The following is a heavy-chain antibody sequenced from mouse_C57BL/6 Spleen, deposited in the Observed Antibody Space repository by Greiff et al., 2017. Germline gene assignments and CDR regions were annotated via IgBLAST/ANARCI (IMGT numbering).Heavy chain of an antibody. Sequence: EVQRVVSGPGLVKPSQSLSLTCSVTGYSITSGYYWNWIRQFPGNKLEWMGYISYDGSNNYNPSLKNRISITRDTSKNQFFLKLNSVTTEDTATYYCASYSYWYFDVWGTVTTVTVSS. CDR2: ISYDGSN. D-gene: IGHD2-1*01. CDR3: ASYSYWYFDV. CDR1: GYSITSGYY. V-gene: IGHV3-6*01. J-gene: IGHJ1*03.